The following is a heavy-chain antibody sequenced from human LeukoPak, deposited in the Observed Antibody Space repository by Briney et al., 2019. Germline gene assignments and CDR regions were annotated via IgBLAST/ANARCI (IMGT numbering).Heavy chain of an antibody. D-gene: IGHD6-19*01. Sequence: SETLSLTCTVSGGSISTSNYYWGWIRQPPGKGLEWIGNIFYSGSTYYSPSLKSRVTISLDTSRNQFSLKLSSVTAADTAVYYCARHPGYSSGWRDYYYYYMDVWGKGTTVTISS. CDR3: ARHPGYSSGWRDYYYYYMDV. J-gene: IGHJ6*03. CDR1: GGSISTSNYY. V-gene: IGHV4-39*01. CDR2: IFYSGST.